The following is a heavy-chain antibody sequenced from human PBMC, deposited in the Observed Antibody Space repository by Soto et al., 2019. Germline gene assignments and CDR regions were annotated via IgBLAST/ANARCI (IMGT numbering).Heavy chain of an antibody. CDR1: GGSISSGGYY. Sequence: QVQLQESGPGLVKPSQTLSLTCTVSGGSISSGGYYWSWIRQHPGKGLEWIGYIYYSGSTYYNPSPQTRVTVSVDTYKYLFSLTLTSVTAADTAVYYCARSVFPWGQGTLVTVSS. CDR2: IYYSGST. J-gene: IGHJ5*02. V-gene: IGHV4-31*03. CDR3: ARSVFP.